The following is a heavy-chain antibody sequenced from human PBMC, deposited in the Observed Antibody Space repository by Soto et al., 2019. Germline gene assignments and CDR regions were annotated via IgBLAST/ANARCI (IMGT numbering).Heavy chain of an antibody. CDR1: GFTFSSYG. V-gene: IGHV3-33*01. J-gene: IGHJ6*03. CDR2: IWYDGSNK. Sequence: QVQLVESGGGVVQPGRSLRLSCAASGFTFSSYGMHWVRQAPGKGLEWVAVIWYDGSNKYYADSVKGRFTISRDNSKNTLYLQMNRLRAEDTAVYYCARDLDYGSRTYYDFWSGYYTQYYYYYMDVWGKGTTVTVSS. D-gene: IGHD3-3*01. CDR3: ARDLDYGSRTYYDFWSGYYTQYYYYYMDV.